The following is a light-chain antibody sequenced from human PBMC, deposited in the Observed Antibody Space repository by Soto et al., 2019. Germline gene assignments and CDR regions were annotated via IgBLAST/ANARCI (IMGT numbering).Light chain of an antibody. J-gene: IGKJ1*01. CDR1: QTITTS. CDR2: DAS. V-gene: IGKV1-5*01. CDR3: QQYHEYW. Sequence: DIQMTQSPSSLPASVGDRVTITCRTSQTITTSLNWYRQKPGKAPKLLIYDASSVESGVPSRFGGSGSGTEFTLTISSLQPDDFATYYCQQYHEYWFGQGTKVDIK.